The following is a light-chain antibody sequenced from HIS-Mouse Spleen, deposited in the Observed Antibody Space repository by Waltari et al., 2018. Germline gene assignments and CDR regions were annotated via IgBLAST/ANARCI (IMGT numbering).Light chain of an antibody. CDR3: QSADSSGPRV. J-gene: IGLJ3*02. CDR1: ALPKQY. Sequence: SYELTQPPSVSVSPGQTARITCSGDALPKQYASWYQQKPGQAPVLVIYKDSERPSGSPERFSGSSSGTTVTLTISGVQAEDEADYYCQSADSSGPRVFGGGTKLTVL. CDR2: KDS. V-gene: IGLV3-25*03.